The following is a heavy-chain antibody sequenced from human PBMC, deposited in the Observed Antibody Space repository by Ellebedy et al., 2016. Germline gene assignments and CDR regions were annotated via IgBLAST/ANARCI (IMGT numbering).Heavy chain of an antibody. V-gene: IGHV3-66*01. J-gene: IGHJ4*02. CDR2: IYSGGST. Sequence: GESLKISCAASGFTVSSNYMSWVRQAPGKGLEWVSVIYSGGSTYYADSVKGRFTISRDNSKNTLYLQMNSLRAEDTAVYYCARDALRGSPDYWGQGTLVTVSS. CDR1: GFTVSSNY. CDR3: ARDALRGSPDY. D-gene: IGHD2-15*01.